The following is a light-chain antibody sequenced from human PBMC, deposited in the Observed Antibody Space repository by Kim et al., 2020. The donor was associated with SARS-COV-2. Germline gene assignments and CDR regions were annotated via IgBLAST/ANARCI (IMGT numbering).Light chain of an antibody. Sequence: GQSVTIALTGTGSDVGRYNRVSWYQQSPGSAPKLIIYEVSNRPAGVPDRFSASRSGNTASLTISGLQAEDESDYYCSSYTSLTTVIFGGGTQLTVL. V-gene: IGLV2-18*02. CDR3: SSYTSLTTVI. CDR1: GSDVGRYNR. CDR2: EVS. J-gene: IGLJ2*01.